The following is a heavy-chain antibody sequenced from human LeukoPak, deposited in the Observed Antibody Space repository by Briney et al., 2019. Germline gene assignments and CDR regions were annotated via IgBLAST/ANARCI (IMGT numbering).Heavy chain of an antibody. D-gene: IGHD4-17*01. Sequence: SGGSLRLSCAASGFTFSSYWMHWVREAPGKGLEWVSSISSSSSYIYYADSVKGRFTISRDNAKNSLYLQMNSLRAEDTAVYYCARDLMTTVTKALNYWGQGTLVTVSS. V-gene: IGHV3-21*01. CDR3: ARDLMTTVTKALNY. CDR2: ISSSSSYI. J-gene: IGHJ4*02. CDR1: GFTFSSYW.